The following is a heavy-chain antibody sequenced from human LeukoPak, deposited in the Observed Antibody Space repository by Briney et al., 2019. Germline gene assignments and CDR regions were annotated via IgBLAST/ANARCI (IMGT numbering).Heavy chain of an antibody. CDR2: ISYDGSNK. CDR3: AMNRWEY. Sequence: GGSLRLSCAASGFTFSSYAMHWVRQAPGKGLEWVAVISYDGSNKYYADSVKGRFTISRDNSKNTLYLQMNSLRVEDTAVYFCAMNRWEYWGQGILVTVSS. V-gene: IGHV3-30-3*01. J-gene: IGHJ4*02. CDR1: GFTFSSYA. D-gene: IGHD3-16*02.